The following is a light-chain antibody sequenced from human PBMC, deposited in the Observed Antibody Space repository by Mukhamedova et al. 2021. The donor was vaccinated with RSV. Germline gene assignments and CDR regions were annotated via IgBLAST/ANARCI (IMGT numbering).Light chain of an antibody. Sequence: WYQRRVHGKGPKLLIYAASTLQSGVPSRFSGSGSETDFTLTISTLQPEDVAIYYCQKYNSDPWTFGQGTKVEIK. J-gene: IGKJ1*01. CDR2: AAS. V-gene: IGKV1-27*01. CDR3: QKYNSDPWT.